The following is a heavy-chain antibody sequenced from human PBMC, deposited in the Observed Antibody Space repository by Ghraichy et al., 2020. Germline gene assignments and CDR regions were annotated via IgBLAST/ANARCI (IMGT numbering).Heavy chain of an antibody. CDR2: ISTSSSHM. V-gene: IGHV3-21*01. CDR3: TTMIVGATPDF. Sequence: GSLRLSCAASGFTFSNYSMSWVRPAPGKGLEWVSSISTSSSHMYYADSVKGRFTISRDNAKNSVYLQMNSLRAEDTAVYYCTTMIVGATPDFWGQGTLVTVSP. D-gene: IGHD1-26*01. J-gene: IGHJ4*02. CDR1: GFTFSNYS.